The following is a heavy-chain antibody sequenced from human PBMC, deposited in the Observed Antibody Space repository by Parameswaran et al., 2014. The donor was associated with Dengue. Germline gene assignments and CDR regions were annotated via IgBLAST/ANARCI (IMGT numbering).Heavy chain of an antibody. J-gene: IGHJ4*02. CDR2: ISSSSSYI. V-gene: IGHV3-21*01. CDR3: ARDEYGYFDY. Sequence: WIRQPPGKGLEWVSSISSSSSYIYYADSVKGRFTISRDNAKNSLYPQMNSLRAEDTAVYYCARDEYGYFDYWGQGTLVTSPQ. D-gene: IGHD4/OR15-4a*01.